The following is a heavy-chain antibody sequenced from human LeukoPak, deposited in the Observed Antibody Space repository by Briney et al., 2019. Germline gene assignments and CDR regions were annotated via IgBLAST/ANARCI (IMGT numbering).Heavy chain of an antibody. CDR2: IYYSGST. V-gene: IGHV4-61*05. CDR1: GGSISSSSYY. D-gene: IGHD1-26*01. Sequence: KPSETLSLTCTVSGGSISSSSYYWGWIRQPPGKGLEWIGYIYYSGSTNYNPSLKSRVTISVDTSKNQFSLKLSSVTAADTAVYYCARRIVGATKSRAFDIWGQGTMVTVSS. J-gene: IGHJ3*02. CDR3: ARRIVGATKSRAFDI.